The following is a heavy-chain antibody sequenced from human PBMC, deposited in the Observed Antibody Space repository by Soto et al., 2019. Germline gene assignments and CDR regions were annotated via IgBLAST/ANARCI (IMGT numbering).Heavy chain of an antibody. D-gene: IGHD3-22*01. Sequence: QVQLQESGPGLVKPSQTLSLTCTVSGGSISSGGYYWSWIRQHPGKGLEWIGCIYYSGSTYYNPSLKSRVTISVDTSENHFSLKLSSVTAADTAVYYCARDKHSHNYFYGPPYNWFDPWGQGTLVTVSS. CDR3: ARDKHSHNYFYGPPYNWFDP. CDR1: GGSISSGGYY. J-gene: IGHJ5*02. V-gene: IGHV4-31*03. CDR2: IYYSGST.